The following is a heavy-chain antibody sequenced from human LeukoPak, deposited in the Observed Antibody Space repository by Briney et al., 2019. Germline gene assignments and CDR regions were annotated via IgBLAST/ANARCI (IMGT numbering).Heavy chain of an antibody. V-gene: IGHV1-46*01. CDR1: GYTFTNHY. D-gene: IGHD2-8*01. CDR3: ARDRCTNGVCRVFDY. J-gene: IGHJ4*02. CDR2: IDPSGGRT. Sequence: ASVKVSCKASGYTFTNHYMHWVRQAPGQGLEWMGMIDPSGGRTSYAQKFQGRVTMTRDMSTSTVYMELSSLRSDDTAVYYCARDRCTNGVCRVFDYWGQGTLVTVSS.